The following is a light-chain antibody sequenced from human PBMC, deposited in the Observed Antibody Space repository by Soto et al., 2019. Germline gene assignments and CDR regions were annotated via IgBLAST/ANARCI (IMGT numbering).Light chain of an antibody. Sequence: DIQMTQSPSSLSASVGDRVTITCRASQSISNWLAWNQQKPGKAPKLLIYDASSLESGVPSRFSGSGSGTEFTLTISSLQPDDFATYYCQQYSTYPWTFGQWTKLEIK. CDR2: DAS. J-gene: IGKJ2*01. V-gene: IGKV1-5*01. CDR3: QQYSTYPWT. CDR1: QSISNW.